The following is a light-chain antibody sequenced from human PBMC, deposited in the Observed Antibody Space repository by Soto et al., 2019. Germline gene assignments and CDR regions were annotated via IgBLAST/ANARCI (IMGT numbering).Light chain of an antibody. J-gene: IGKJ1*01. CDR3: QQYGSSGT. Sequence: EVVMTQSPASLSLSPGDRATLSCRASQSVTSSLAWFQQKPGQAPRLLIYGASNRATGIPDRFSGSGSGTDFTLTISRLEPEDFAVYYCQQYGSSGTFGQGTKVDIK. V-gene: IGKV3-20*01. CDR1: QSVTSS. CDR2: GAS.